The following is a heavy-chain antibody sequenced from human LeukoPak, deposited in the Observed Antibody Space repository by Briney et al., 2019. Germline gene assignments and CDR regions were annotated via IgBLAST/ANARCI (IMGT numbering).Heavy chain of an antibody. CDR1: GGSISSSSYY. Sequence: SETLSLTCTVSGGSISSSSYYWGWIRQPPGKGLEWIGSIYYSGSTYYNPSLKSRVTISVDTSKNQFSLQLNSVTPEDTAVYYCARSKVTTPAFDIWGQGTMVTVSS. D-gene: IGHD4-17*01. J-gene: IGHJ3*02. CDR2: IYYSGST. CDR3: ARSKVTTPAFDI. V-gene: IGHV4-39*07.